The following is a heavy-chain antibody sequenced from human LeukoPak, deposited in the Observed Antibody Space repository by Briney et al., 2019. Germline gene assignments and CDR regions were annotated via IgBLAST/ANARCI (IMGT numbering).Heavy chain of an antibody. J-gene: IGHJ4*02. CDR2: ISGSGGST. Sequence: PGGSLRLSCAASGFTFSSYAMSWVRQAPGKGLEWVSAISGSGGSTYYADSVKGRFTISRDNSKNTLYLQMNSLRAGDTAVYYCATHPNGYGSGSYRRTTWYCFDYWGQGTLVTVSS. D-gene: IGHD3-10*01. V-gene: IGHV3-23*01. CDR1: GFTFSSYA. CDR3: ATHPNGYGSGSYRRTTWYCFDY.